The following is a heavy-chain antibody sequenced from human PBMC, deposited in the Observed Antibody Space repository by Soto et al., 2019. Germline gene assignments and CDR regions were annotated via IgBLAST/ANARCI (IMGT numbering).Heavy chain of an antibody. Sequence: PSETLSLACAVYGGSFSASYWTWIRQPPGKGLAPIGDINHSGNTNYNASLKSRVTISVDTSKNQLSLSLRSVTAADTAVYYCAREEVPPWLTRGYSGMDVWGQGTTVTVSS. CDR3: AREEVPPWLTRGYSGMDV. CDR1: GGSFSASY. V-gene: IGHV4-34*01. CDR2: INHSGNT. J-gene: IGHJ6*02. D-gene: IGHD2-2*01.